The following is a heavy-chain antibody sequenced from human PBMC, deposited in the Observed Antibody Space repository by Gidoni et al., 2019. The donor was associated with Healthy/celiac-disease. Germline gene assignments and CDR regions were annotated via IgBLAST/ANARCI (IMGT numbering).Heavy chain of an antibody. V-gene: IGHV3-21*01. CDR1: GFPFSSYS. Sequence: EVQLVESGGGLVKPGGSLRLSCAASGFPFSSYSMNWVRQAPGKGLEWVSSISSSSSYIYYADSVKGRFTISRDNAKNSLYLQMNSLRAEDTAVYYCARSMGYCSGGSCYDFDYWGQGTLVTVSS. CDR3: ARSMGYCSGGSCYDFDY. J-gene: IGHJ4*02. CDR2: ISSSSSYI. D-gene: IGHD2-15*01.